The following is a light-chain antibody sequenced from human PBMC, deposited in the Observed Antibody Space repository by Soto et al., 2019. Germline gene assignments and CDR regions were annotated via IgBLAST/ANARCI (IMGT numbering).Light chain of an antibody. CDR1: QSVSSY. CDR2: DAS. CDR3: QQRSNWATKWT. V-gene: IGKV3-11*01. J-gene: IGKJ1*01. Sequence: EIVLTQSPATLSLSPGERATLSCRASQSVSSYLAWYQQKPGQAPRLLIYDASNWATGIPARFSGSGSGPDFTITPRSRATQDFRVCHCQQRSNWATKWTFGHGTKVEIK.